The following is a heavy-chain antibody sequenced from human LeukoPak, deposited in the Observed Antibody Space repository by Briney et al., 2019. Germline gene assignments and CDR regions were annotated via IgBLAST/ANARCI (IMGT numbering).Heavy chain of an antibody. J-gene: IGHJ4*02. CDR3: ARRHYYYDSSGPAFDY. V-gene: IGHV5-51*01. Sequence: GGSLQISCKGSGYSFTSYWIGWVRQLPGKGLEWMGIIYPGDSDTRYSPSFQGQVTISADKSISTAYLQWSSLKASDTAMYYCARRHYYYDSSGPAFDYWGQGALVTVSS. D-gene: IGHD3-22*01. CDR2: IYPGDSDT. CDR1: GYSFTSYW.